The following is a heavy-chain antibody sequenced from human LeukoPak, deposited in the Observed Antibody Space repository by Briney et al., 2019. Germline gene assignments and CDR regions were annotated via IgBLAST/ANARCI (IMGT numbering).Heavy chain of an antibody. CDR1: GASVSSASY. V-gene: IGHV4-61*01. CDR2: IYNGVNT. CDR3: ARSRAFNSGAFDP. Sequence: ASETLSLTCTVSGASVSSASYWSWIRQPPGKGVEWIAHIYNGVNTNYNPSLKSRVTISVDTSKNQFSLRLNSVTAADTAVYYCARSRAFNSGAFDPWGQGSLVTVSS. J-gene: IGHJ5*02. D-gene: IGHD1-26*01.